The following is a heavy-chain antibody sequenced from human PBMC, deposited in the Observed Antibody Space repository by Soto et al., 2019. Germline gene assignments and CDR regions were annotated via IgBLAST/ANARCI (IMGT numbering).Heavy chain of an antibody. Sequence: QVQLVQSGAEVREPGASVKVSCKASGYSFTSLDINWVRQTTGQGLEWMGWMQPSSGRTGYAQKFQGRVTMTRDTSINTAYMWLSSLTSEDTAFYYCARRVTAGVDYWGQGTLVTVSS. J-gene: IGHJ4*02. CDR2: MQPSSGRT. V-gene: IGHV1-8*01. CDR3: ARRVTAGVDY. CDR1: GYSFTSLD. D-gene: IGHD1-26*01.